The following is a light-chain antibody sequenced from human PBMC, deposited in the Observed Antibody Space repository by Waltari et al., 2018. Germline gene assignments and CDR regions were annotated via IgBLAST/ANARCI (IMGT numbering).Light chain of an antibody. V-gene: IGKV1-5*03. CDR3: QQYNTYSS. CDR1: QSISNW. CDR2: KAS. J-gene: IGKJ2*01. Sequence: DIQMTQSPSSLSASVGDRVTITCRASQSISNWLAWYQQKPGKAPILLIYKASILKRGVRSRFGGSGSGTQVTVTISSLQPGDFATYYCQQYNTYSSFGQGTKLEIK.